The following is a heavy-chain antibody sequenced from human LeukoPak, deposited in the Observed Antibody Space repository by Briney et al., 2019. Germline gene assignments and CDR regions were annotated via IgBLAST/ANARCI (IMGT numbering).Heavy chain of an antibody. CDR2: ISGSGGCT. CDR3: AKDPADIVVVVAATRIDP. Sequence: PGGSLRLSCAASGFTFSSYAMSWVRQAPGKGLEWVSAISGSGGCTYYADSVKGRFTISRDNSKNTLYLQMNSLGAEDTAVYYCAKDPADIVVVVAATRIDPWGQGTLVTVSS. D-gene: IGHD2-15*01. V-gene: IGHV3-23*01. J-gene: IGHJ5*02. CDR1: GFTFSSYA.